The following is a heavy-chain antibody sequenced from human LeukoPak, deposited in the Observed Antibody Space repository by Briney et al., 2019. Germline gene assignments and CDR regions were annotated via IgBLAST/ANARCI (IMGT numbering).Heavy chain of an antibody. CDR3: ARESYSSSWGWFDP. D-gene: IGHD6-13*01. V-gene: IGHV4-61*02. J-gene: IGHJ5*02. CDR1: GGSISSGSYY. Sequence: PSETLSLTCTVSGGSISSGSYYWSWIRQPAGKGLEWIGRIYTSGSTNYNPSLKSRVTISVDTSKNQFSLKLSSVTAADTAVYYCARESYSSSWGWFDPWGQGTLVTVSS. CDR2: IYTSGST.